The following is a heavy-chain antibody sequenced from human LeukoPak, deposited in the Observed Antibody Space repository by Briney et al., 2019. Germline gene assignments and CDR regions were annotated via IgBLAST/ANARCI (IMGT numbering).Heavy chain of an antibody. CDR2: ISGSGGDT. V-gene: IGHV3-23*01. J-gene: IGHJ4*02. D-gene: IGHD3-10*01. CDR3: ARGGDYYGSGSYYLVY. Sequence: GGSLRLSCAASGFTFRNYAIYWVRQAPGKGLEWVSGISGSGGDTYFADSVKGRFTISRDNAKNSLYLQMNSLRAEDTAVYYCARGGDYYGSGSYYLVYWGQGTLVTVSS. CDR1: GFTFRNYA.